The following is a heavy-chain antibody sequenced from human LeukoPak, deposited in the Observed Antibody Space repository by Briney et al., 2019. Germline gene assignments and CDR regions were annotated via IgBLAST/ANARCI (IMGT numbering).Heavy chain of an antibody. CDR1: GFSFSSYG. CDR2: ISGSGGST. Sequence: GGSPRLSCAASGFSFSSYGMTWVRQAPGKGLEWVSTISGSGGSTYSTDSVKGRFTISRDNFKNTLYLQMNSLRAEDTAVYYCASAGYNTYWGQGTLVTVSS. D-gene: IGHD1-14*01. CDR3: ASAGYNTY. J-gene: IGHJ4*02. V-gene: IGHV3-23*01.